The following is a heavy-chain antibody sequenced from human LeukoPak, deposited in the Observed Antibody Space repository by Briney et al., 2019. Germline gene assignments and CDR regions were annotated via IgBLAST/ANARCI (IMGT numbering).Heavy chain of an antibody. Sequence: PSETLSLTCAVSGLSFSVYYWSWIRQPPGKGLEWIGEISHSGSTKYNPSLKSRVTILVDTSKNQFSLKLSSVTAADTAVYYCAKGLRSRESTYWGQGTLVTVSS. CDR1: GLSFSVYY. V-gene: IGHV4-34*01. J-gene: IGHJ4*02. D-gene: IGHD1-14*01. CDR3: AKGLRSRESTY. CDR2: ISHSGST.